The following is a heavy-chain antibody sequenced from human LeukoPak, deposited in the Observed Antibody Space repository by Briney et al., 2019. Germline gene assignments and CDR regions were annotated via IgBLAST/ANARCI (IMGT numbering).Heavy chain of an antibody. CDR1: GGSISSGSYY. Sequence: PSETLSLTCTVSGGSISSGSYYWGWIRQPPGKGLEWIGSIYYSGSTYYNPSLKSRATISVDTSKNQFSLKLSSVTAADTAVYYCARDRFGSSGYYYFDYWGQGTLVTVSS. V-gene: IGHV4-39*07. CDR2: IYYSGST. CDR3: ARDRFGSSGYYYFDY. J-gene: IGHJ4*02. D-gene: IGHD3-22*01.